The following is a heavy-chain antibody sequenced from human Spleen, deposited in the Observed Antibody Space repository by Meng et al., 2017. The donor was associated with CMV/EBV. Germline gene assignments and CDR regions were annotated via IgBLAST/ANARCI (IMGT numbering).Heavy chain of an antibody. V-gene: IGHV3-73*01. CDR2: IRNMPNNYAT. D-gene: IGHD2-2*01. J-gene: IGHJ4*02. CDR1: GFTCGGSA. Sequence: GFTCGGSAIHGVRQASGKGLEWVGRIRNMPNNYATTYAASVKGRFTISREDSKNTAYLQMNSLKTEDTAMYYCTREAIVVVPEGFDSWGQGTLVTVSS. CDR3: TREAIVVVPEGFDS.